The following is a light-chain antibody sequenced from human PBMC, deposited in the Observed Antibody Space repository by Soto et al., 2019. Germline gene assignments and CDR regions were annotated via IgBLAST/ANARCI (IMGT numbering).Light chain of an antibody. Sequence: IVLRQSPGTLSLSPGERATLSCRASQSVSSSYLAWYQQKPGQAPRLLIYGAFNRATGIPDRFSGSGSGTDFTLTFSILEPEDFAVYYCQQYGDLPASFGPGAKADI. CDR1: QSVSSSY. J-gene: IGKJ3*01. CDR2: GAF. CDR3: QQYGDLPAS. V-gene: IGKV3-20*01.